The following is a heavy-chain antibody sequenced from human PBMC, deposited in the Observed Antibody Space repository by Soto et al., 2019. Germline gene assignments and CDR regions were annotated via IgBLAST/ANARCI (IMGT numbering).Heavy chain of an antibody. Sequence: QITLKESGPPLVKPTQTLTLTCTFSGFSLSTSGVGVGWIRQPPGKALEWLALIYWDDDKRYSPSLKSRLTXTXVTSKNQVVLTMTNMDPVDTATYYCAHRQRTVYFDYWGQGTLVTVSS. CDR1: GFSLSTSGVG. J-gene: IGHJ4*02. CDR2: IYWDDDK. D-gene: IGHD4-17*01. V-gene: IGHV2-5*02. CDR3: AHRQRTVYFDY.